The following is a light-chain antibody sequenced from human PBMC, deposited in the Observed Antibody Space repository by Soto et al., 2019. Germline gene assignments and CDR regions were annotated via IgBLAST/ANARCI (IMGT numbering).Light chain of an antibody. CDR3: QHSRT. J-gene: IGKJ1*01. CDR1: QSVSSN. Sequence: EIVMTQSPATLSVSPGERATLSCRASQSVSSNLARYQQKPRQAPRLLIYGASTRATGIAARFRGSGSGTEFTLTISSLQSEDFAVYYCQHSRTFGQGTKVEIK. CDR2: GAS. V-gene: IGKV3-15*01.